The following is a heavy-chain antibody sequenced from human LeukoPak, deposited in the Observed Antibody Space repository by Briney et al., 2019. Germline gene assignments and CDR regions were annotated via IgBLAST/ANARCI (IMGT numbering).Heavy chain of an antibody. CDR3: ARGTIGDYLDY. Sequence: PGGSLRLSCAASGFTFDDYGMSWVRQAPGKGLEWVSGINWNGGSTGYADSVKGRFTISRDNAKNSLYLQMNSLRAEDMALYHCARGTIGDYLDYWGQGTLVTVSS. J-gene: IGHJ4*02. CDR1: GFTFDDYG. D-gene: IGHD4-17*01. V-gene: IGHV3-20*01. CDR2: INWNGGST.